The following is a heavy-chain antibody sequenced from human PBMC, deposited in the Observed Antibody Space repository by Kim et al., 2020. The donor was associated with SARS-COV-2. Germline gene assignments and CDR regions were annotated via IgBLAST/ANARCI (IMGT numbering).Heavy chain of an antibody. Sequence: GGSLRLSCAASGFTFSSYGMHWVRQAPGKGLEWVAVISYDGSNKYYADSVKGRFTISRDNSKNTLYLQMNSLRAEDTAVYYCAKEGGRFLEWLLEPFDYWGQGTLVTVSS. V-gene: IGHV3-30*18. D-gene: IGHD3-3*01. J-gene: IGHJ4*02. CDR3: AKEGGRFLEWLLEPFDY. CDR1: GFTFSSYG. CDR2: ISYDGSNK.